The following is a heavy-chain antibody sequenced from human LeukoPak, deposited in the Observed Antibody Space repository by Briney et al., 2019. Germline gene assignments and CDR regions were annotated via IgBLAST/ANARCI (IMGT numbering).Heavy chain of an antibody. J-gene: IGHJ5*02. V-gene: IGHV3-23*01. CDR1: GFTFSSYA. CDR2: ISGSGGST. CDR3: AKVGGYSYGYNWFDP. D-gene: IGHD5-18*01. Sequence: GGSLRLSCAASGFTFSSYAMSWVRQAPGKGLEWVSAISGSGGSTYYADSVRGRFTISRDNSKNTLYLQMNSLRAEDTAVYYCAKVGGYSYGYNWFDPWGQGTLVTVSS.